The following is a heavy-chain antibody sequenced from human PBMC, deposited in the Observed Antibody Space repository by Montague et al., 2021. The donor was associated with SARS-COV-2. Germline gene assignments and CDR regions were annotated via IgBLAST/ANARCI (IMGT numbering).Heavy chain of an antibody. CDR1: GFTFSSYS. J-gene: IGHJ6*02. CDR2: ISGSGGST. V-gene: IGHV3-23*01. Sequence: SLRLSCAASGFTFSSYSVSWVRQAPGKGLEWVSVISGSGGSTYYADSVKGRFTISRDNSKNTLYLQMNSLRAEDTAVYYCAKMAYSDWVIGFYGIDVWGQGTTVTASS. CDR3: AKMAYSDWVIGFYGIDV. D-gene: IGHD3-9*01.